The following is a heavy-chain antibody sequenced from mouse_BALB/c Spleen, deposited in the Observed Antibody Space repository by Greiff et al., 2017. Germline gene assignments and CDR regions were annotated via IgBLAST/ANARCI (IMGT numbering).Heavy chain of an antibody. V-gene: IGHV1-7*01. Sequence: QVQLKQSGAELAKPGASVKMSCKASGYTFTSYWMHWVKQRPGQGLEWIGYINPSTGYTEYNQKFKDKATLTADKSSSTAYMQLSSLTSEDSAVYYCARRGIYYDYNPYAMDYWGQGTSVTVSS. D-gene: IGHD2-4*01. CDR2: INPSTGYT. CDR1: GYTFTSYW. J-gene: IGHJ4*01. CDR3: ARRGIYYDYNPYAMDY.